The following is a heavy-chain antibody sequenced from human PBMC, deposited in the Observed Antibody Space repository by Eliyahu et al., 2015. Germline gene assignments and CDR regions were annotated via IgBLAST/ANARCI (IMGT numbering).Heavy chain of an antibody. CDR3: VKGRGYDLGGDYFDY. D-gene: IGHD5-12*01. J-gene: IGHJ4*02. Sequence: EVQLVESGGGFVQPGRSLRLSCSASGFTFDXYAMHWVREXPGKGLEWVSGIXWNSYSAGNADSGKGRFTISRDNAKNSLYLQMNSLRVEDTALYYCVKGRGYDLGGDYFDYWGQGTLVTVSS. CDR1: GFTFDXYA. V-gene: IGHV3-9*01. CDR2: IXWNSYSA.